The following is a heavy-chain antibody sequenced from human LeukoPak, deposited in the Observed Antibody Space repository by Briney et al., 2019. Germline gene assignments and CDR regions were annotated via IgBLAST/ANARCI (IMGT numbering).Heavy chain of an antibody. CDR3: ARDYSGCSSTSCYGYYDY. D-gene: IGHD2-2*01. J-gene: IGHJ4*02. V-gene: IGHV3-74*01. Sequence: GGSLRLSCAASGFTFSSYWMHWVRQAPGKGLVWVSRINSDESSTSYADSVKGRFTISRDNAKNTLYLQMNSLRAEDTAVYYCARDYSGCSSTSCYGYYDYWGQGTLVTVSS. CDR1: GFTFSSYW. CDR2: INSDESST.